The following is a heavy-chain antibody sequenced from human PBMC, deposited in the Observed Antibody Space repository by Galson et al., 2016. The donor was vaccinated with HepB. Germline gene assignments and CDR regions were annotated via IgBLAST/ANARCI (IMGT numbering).Heavy chain of an antibody. CDR2: INPSDSTT. J-gene: IGHJ3*01. V-gene: IGHV1-46*01. CDR3: AKKYDFWSGYSAFDL. D-gene: IGHD3-3*01. Sequence: SVKVSCKAYGFLFTTYYMHWVRQAPGQGLEWMGVINPSDSTTTYAQRFQGRLTMTRDTSTRTVYMELSSLTSEDTAVYYCAKKYDFWSGYSAFDLWGQGTTVAVSS. CDR1: GFLFTTYY.